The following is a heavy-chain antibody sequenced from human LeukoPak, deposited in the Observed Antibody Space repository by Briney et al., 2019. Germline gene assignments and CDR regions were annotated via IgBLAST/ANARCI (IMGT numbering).Heavy chain of an antibody. CDR2: ITTSGGST. CDR1: GFTLSNYA. Sequence: GGSLRLSCAASGFTLSNYAMNWVRQPPGKGLEWVSIITTSGGSTHYADSVKGRFTVSRDNSKNTLYLQMNSLRPEDTAVYYCAKVDYGDYWGQGTLVTVSS. CDR3: AKVDYGDY. J-gene: IGHJ4*02. V-gene: IGHV3-23*01.